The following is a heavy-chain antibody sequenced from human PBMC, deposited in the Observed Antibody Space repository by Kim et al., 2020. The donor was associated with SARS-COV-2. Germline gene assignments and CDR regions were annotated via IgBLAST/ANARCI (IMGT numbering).Heavy chain of an antibody. CDR2: IYYSGNT. D-gene: IGHD6-19*01. J-gene: IGHJ5*02. CDR3: ARKGYSSGWYPIGTWFVP. V-gene: IGHV4-61*01. Sequence: SETLSLTCTVSGGSVSSGSYYWSWIRQPPGKGLEWIGYIYYSGNTNYNPSLKSRVTISVDTSKNQFSLKLSSVTAADTAVYYCARKGYSSGWYPIGTWFVPWGQRTLVTVSS. CDR1: GGSVSSGSYY.